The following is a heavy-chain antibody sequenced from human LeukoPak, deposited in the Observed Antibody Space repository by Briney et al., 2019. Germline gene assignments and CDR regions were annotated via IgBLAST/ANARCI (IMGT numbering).Heavy chain of an antibody. CDR1: GFTFSSYS. J-gene: IGHJ6*03. CDR3: ARDAYSYYYYMDV. V-gene: IGHV3-48*01. Sequence: GGSLRLSCAASGFTFSSYSMNWVRQAPGKGLEWVSYISSSSSTIYYADSVKGRFTISRDNAKNSLYLQMNSLRAEDTAVYYCARDAYSYYYYMDVWGKGTTVTVSS. CDR2: ISSSSSTI.